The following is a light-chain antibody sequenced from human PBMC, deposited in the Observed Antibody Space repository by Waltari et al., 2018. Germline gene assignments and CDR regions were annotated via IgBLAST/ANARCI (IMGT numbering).Light chain of an antibody. CDR2: WAS. CDR3: QQYYSSPFT. J-gene: IGKJ4*01. CDR1: QSVLSRSNNKNY. V-gene: IGKV4-1*01. Sequence: DIAITQSPDSLAASLGDRAPINCRSGQSVLSRSNNKNYLAWYQQKLGQPPKLLIYWASTRESGVPDRFNGSGSGTDFTLTISSLQAEDVAVYYCQQYYSSPFTFGGGTKVEIK.